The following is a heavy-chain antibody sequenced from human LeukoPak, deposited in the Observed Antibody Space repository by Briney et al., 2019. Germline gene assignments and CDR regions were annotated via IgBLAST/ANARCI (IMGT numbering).Heavy chain of an antibody. V-gene: IGHV4-59*01. D-gene: IGHD6-19*01. J-gene: IGHJ5*02. CDR1: GGSISSYY. CDR2: IYYSGST. Sequence: SETLSLTCTVSGGSISSYYWSWIRQPPGKGLEWIGYIYYSGSTNYNPSLKSRVTISVDTSKNQFSLKLSSVTAADTAVYYCARAGGSSGWYDGWFDPWGQGTLVTVA. CDR3: ARAGGSSGWYDGWFDP.